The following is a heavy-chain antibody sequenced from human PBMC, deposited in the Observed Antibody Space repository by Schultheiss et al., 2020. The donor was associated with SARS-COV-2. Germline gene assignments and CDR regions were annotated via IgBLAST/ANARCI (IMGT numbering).Heavy chain of an antibody. CDR2: ITYGGST. V-gene: IGHV4-59*01. D-gene: IGHD3-16*01. CDR3: ATSPYEPGGGDDAFDI. J-gene: IGHJ3*02. Sequence: SETLSLTCAVYGGSFSGYYWSWIRQPPGKGLEWIGYITYGGSTNYNPSLKSRVSISVDTSKNQFSLKLSSVTAADTAVYYCATSPYEPGGGDDAFDIWGQGTMVTVSS. CDR1: GGSFSGYY.